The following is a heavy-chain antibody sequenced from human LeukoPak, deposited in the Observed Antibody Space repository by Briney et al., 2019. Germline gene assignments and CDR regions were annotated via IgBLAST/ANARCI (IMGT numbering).Heavy chain of an antibody. V-gene: IGHV4-59*01. J-gene: IGHJ5*02. CDR3: ARGVWAPAADNWFDP. CDR1: GGSISSYY. CDR2: IYYSGST. D-gene: IGHD2-2*01. Sequence: SETLSLTCTVSGGSISSYYWSCIRQPPGKGLEWIGYIYYSGSTNYNPSLKSRVTISVDTSKNQFSLKLSSVTAADTAVYYCARGVWAPAADNWFDPWGQGTLVTVSS.